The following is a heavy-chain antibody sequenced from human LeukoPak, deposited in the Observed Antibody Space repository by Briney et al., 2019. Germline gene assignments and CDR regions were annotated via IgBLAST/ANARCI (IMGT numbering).Heavy chain of an antibody. V-gene: IGHV3-21*01. CDR2: ISSGSGYI. Sequence: GGSLRLSCAASGFTFSSYSMNWVRQSPGKGLECGSSISSGSGYIYYADSVKCRFTISRDNAKNSLYLQMNSLRAEDTAVYYCARDWGYYDSSSYYYPYYFDYWGQGTLVTVSS. J-gene: IGHJ4*02. CDR3: ARDWGYYDSSSYYYPYYFDY. D-gene: IGHD3-22*01. CDR1: GFTFSSYS.